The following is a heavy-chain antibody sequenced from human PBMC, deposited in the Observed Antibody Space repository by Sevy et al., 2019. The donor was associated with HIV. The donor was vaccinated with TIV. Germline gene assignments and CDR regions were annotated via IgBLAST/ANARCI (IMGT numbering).Heavy chain of an antibody. J-gene: IGHJ4*02. V-gene: IGHV4-39*02. CDR3: AKSLKAWYDFPAFDH. D-gene: IGHD1-20*01. CDR2: MYGTVEPNGNT. Sequence: SENLSLTCSISGGSITTGPYYWAWIRQSPGKGPEWLGSMYGTVEPNGNTYYYPTLKTRIDMSMDKSNNRFALSLRSVIAADTAVYFCAKSLKAWYDFPAFDHWGQGIPVIVSS. CDR1: GGSITTGPYY.